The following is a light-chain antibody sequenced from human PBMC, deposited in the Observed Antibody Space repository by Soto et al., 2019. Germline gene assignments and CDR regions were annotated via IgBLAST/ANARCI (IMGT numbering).Light chain of an antibody. V-gene: IGLV1-44*01. CDR1: TSNIAGNT. J-gene: IGLJ7*01. CDR2: IDD. CDR3: ATWDDSLNAAV. Sequence: QSALTQPPSLSVTPGQRVTISCSGSTSNIAGNTVHWYQPLPETAPKLLIYIDDQRPSGVPDRFSGSKSGTSASLAISWLQSEDEADYYCATWDDSLNAAVFGGGTQLTVL.